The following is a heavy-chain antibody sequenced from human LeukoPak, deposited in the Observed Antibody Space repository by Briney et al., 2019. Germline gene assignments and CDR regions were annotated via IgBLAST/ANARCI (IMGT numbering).Heavy chain of an antibody. J-gene: IGHJ4*02. CDR3: ARDFSGYDEYAY. CDR1: GYTFTDYY. Sequence: ASVKVSCKASGYTFTDYYIHWVRQAPGQGLEWMGWINPKSGGTHFVLEFQGGVTMTRDTSISTVYMELSRLTSDDTAIYYCARDFSGYDEYAYWGQGTLVTVSS. D-gene: IGHD5-12*01. V-gene: IGHV1-2*02. CDR2: INPKSGGT.